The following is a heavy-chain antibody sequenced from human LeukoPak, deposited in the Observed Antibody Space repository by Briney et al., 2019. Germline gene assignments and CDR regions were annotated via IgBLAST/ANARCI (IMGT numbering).Heavy chain of an antibody. CDR1: GYTFSTYY. J-gene: IGHJ4*02. CDR2: INPSGGRT. CDR3: SRDLGGSYFDY. D-gene: IGHD1-26*01. V-gene: IGHV1-46*01. Sequence: ASVKVSCKASGYTFSTYYMHWVPHAPGQGLEWRGVINPSGGRTTYAQKFQGRVTMTTDTSTSTVYMQLSSLRSEDTAVYYCSRDLGGSYFDYWGQGTLVTVSS.